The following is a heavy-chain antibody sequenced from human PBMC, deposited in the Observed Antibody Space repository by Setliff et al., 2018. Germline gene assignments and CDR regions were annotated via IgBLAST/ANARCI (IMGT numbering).Heavy chain of an antibody. CDR1: GYTFTSYD. Sequence: GASVKVSCKASGYTFTSYDISWVRQATGQGLEWMGWMNPDSGNTGYAQKFQGRVTMTRNTSISTAYMELSSLRSEDTAVYYCARRVGSVGIQLPDYWGQGTLVTVSS. CDR2: MNPDSGNT. D-gene: IGHD5-18*01. J-gene: IGHJ4*02. CDR3: ARRVGSVGIQLPDY. V-gene: IGHV1-8*02.